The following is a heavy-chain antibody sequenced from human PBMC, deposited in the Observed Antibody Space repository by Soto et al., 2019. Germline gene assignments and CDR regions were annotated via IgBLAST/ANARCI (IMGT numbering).Heavy chain of an antibody. D-gene: IGHD4-4*01. CDR2: IIPIFGTA. Sequence: QVQLVQSGAEVKKPGSSVKVSCKASGGTFSSYAISWVRQAPGQGLEWMGGIIPIFGTANYAQKFQGRVTITVDEYTSTAYMELSSRSSEDKAVYYCAIRGNSNYLQGHYYYGMDVWGQGTTVTVCS. V-gene: IGHV1-69*01. J-gene: IGHJ6*02. CDR3: AIRGNSNYLQGHYYYGMDV. CDR1: GGTFSSYA.